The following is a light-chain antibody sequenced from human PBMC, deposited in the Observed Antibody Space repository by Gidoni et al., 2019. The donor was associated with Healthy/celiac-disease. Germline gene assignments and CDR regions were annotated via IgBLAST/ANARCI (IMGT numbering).Light chain of an antibody. CDR3: SSYTSSSTRVV. J-gene: IGLJ2*01. CDR1: NSDVGGYNY. Sequence: QSARTQPASVSGPPGPSITISCTGTNSDVGGYNYVSWYQQHPGKAPKLMIYEVSNRPSGVSTLFSGSKSGNTASLTISGLQAEDEADYYCSSYTSSSTRVVFGGGTKLTVL. CDR2: EVS. V-gene: IGLV2-14*01.